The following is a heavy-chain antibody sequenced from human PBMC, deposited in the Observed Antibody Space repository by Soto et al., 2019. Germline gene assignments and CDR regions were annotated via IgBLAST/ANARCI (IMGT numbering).Heavy chain of an antibody. CDR3: ASGIVDTTAYGMDV. J-gene: IGHJ6*02. D-gene: IGHD5-12*01. Sequence: SCVLKKTGKGLEWMGGIIPIFGTANYAQKFQGRVTITADESTSTAYMELSSLRSEDTAVYYCASGIVDTTAYGMDVWGQGTMVTVSS. CDR2: IIPIFGTA. V-gene: IGHV1-69*01.